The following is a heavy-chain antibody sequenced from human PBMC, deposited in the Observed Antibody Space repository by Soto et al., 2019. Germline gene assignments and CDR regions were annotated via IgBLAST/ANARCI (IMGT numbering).Heavy chain of an antibody. CDR2: ISRGGSTQ. Sequence: GGSLRIASAASGFTFSDYYMNWIRQAPGKGLEWVSYISRGGSTQYYADSVKGRFTISRDNAKSSLHLQMNSLRAEDTAVYYCARSNSGASSDNWGQGTLVTVSS. D-gene: IGHD6-19*01. J-gene: IGHJ4*02. V-gene: IGHV3-11*01. CDR1: GFTFSDYY. CDR3: ARSNSGASSDN.